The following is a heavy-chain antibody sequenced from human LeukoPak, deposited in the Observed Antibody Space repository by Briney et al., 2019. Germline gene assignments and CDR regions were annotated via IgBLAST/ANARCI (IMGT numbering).Heavy chain of an antibody. V-gene: IGHV1-69*13. CDR3: GRCHSSSWSPVDYYYAMDV. CDR1: VGAFSNYA. Sequence: GASVKVSCKASVGAFSNYAISWVRQVPGQGLEWMGGIIPILRAADYAQRFQGRVTITADESTSTAYMELSSLRSDDTAVYFCGRCHSSSWSPVDYYYAMDVWGPGTTVTVSS. D-gene: IGHD6-6*01. CDR2: IIPILRAA. J-gene: IGHJ6*02.